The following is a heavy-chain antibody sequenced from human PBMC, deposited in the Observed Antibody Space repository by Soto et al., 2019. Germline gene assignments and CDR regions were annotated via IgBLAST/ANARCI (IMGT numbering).Heavy chain of an antibody. V-gene: IGHV3-23*01. CDR3: AKRSLAGTYYLGTMDV. CDR2: ISASGDNT. Sequence: GGSLRLSCAASGFTFTNYAMSWVRQAPGKGLQWVSAISASGDNTYYTDSVKGRFTISRDNSRNTLYLQMNRLRAEDTAVYFCAKRSLAGTYYLGTMDVWGQGTTVTVSS. CDR1: GFTFTNYA. J-gene: IGHJ6*02. D-gene: IGHD3-10*01.